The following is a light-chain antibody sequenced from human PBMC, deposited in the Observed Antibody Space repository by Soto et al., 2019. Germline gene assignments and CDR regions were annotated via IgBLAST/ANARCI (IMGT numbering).Light chain of an antibody. CDR1: QSISTN. Sequence: EILMTQSPATLSVSPGERATLSCRGSQSISTNLAWYQQKRGQAPRXLIYDASTRETGVRARFSGSGSGTECTRAISSLQSEDFAVYYCHQYTNWPVTFGQGTRLEIK. CDR3: HQYTNWPVT. CDR2: DAS. V-gene: IGKV3-15*01. J-gene: IGKJ5*01.